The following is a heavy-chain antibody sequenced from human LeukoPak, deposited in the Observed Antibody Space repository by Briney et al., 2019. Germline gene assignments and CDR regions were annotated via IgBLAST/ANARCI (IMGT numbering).Heavy chain of an antibody. Sequence: SETLSLTCTVSGGSISGYYWTWIRQPPGKGLDWVANIYNSGTSNYNPSLRSRLTISVDTSKNQVSLRLTSVTAADTAIYYCARHFGSTQDYFDFWGQGTLVTVSS. V-gene: IGHV4-59*08. D-gene: IGHD3-16*01. J-gene: IGHJ4*02. CDR2: IYNSGTS. CDR1: GGSISGYY. CDR3: ARHFGSTQDYFDF.